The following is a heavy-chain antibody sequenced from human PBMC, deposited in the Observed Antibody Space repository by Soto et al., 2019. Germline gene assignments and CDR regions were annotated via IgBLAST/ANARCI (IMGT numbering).Heavy chain of an antibody. CDR2: INAGNGNT. Sequence: ASVKVSCKASGYMFTSYAIHWVRQAPGQRLEWMGWINAGNGNTKYSQKLQGRVTNTRDTSASTAYMELSSLRSEDTAVYYCARDRGGSSGSSWYDFDYWGQGTPVTVSA. D-gene: IGHD6-13*01. CDR1: GYMFTSYA. CDR3: ARDRGGSSGSSWYDFDY. V-gene: IGHV1-3*01. J-gene: IGHJ4*02.